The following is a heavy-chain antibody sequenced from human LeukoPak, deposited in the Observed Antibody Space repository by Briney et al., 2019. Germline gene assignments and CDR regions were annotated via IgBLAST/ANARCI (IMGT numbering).Heavy chain of an antibody. V-gene: IGHV3-11*04. J-gene: IGHJ5*02. CDR1: GFTFSDYY. D-gene: IGHD3-3*01. Sequence: GGSLRLSCAASGFTFSDYYMSWIRQAPGKGLEWVSYISSSGSTIYYADSVKGRFTISRDNAKNSLYLQMNSLRAEDTAVYYCARHPYDFWSGYPNWFDPWGQGTLVTISS. CDR2: ISSSGSTI. CDR3: ARHPYDFWSGYPNWFDP.